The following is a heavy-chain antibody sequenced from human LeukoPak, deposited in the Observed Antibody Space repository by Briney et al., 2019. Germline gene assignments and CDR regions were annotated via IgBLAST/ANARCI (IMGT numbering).Heavy chain of an antibody. D-gene: IGHD7-27*01. CDR2: IYTSGST. CDR3: ARTSLTGDYYYYFMDV. J-gene: IGHJ6*03. V-gene: IGHV4-4*07. Sequence: SSETLSLTCTGSGGSISPYYWSWVRQPAGKGLEWIGRIYTSGSTNYRPSLKSRVTMSVDTSKNQFSLKLSSVTAADTAVYYCARTSLTGDYYYYFMDVWGKGTTVTVSS. CDR1: GGSISPYY.